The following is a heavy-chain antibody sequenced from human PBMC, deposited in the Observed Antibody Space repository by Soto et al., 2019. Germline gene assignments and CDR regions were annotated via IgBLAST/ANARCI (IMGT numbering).Heavy chain of an antibody. CDR2: ITTAGGT. D-gene: IGHD2-15*01. Sequence: EVQVLESGGGLVQPGGSLRLSCEGSGFTVSSHIMTWIRQAPGKGPEWVSTITTAGGTYYADSVKGRFAMSRDTSDNTLYLKMNSLGAEDTAAYYCAPHVSCSGGSCQYDAFAIRGQGTMVTVSS. J-gene: IGHJ3*02. V-gene: IGHV3-23*01. CDR3: APHVSCSGGSCQYDAFAI. CDR1: GFTVSSHI.